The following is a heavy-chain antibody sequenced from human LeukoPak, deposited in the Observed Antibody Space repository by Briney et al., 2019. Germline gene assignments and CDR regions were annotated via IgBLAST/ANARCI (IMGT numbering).Heavy chain of an antibody. CDR1: GYSISSGYY. V-gene: IGHV4-38-2*02. CDR3: AKSIASASTNSCYYMDV. D-gene: IGHD6-13*01. Sequence: SETLSLTCTVSGYSISSGYYWGWIRQPPGKGLEWIGSIFHSGTTYYNPSLKSRVTISVDTSKNQFSLRLSSVTVADTAVYFCAKSIASASTNSCYYMDVWGTGTTVTVSS. J-gene: IGHJ6*03. CDR2: IFHSGTT.